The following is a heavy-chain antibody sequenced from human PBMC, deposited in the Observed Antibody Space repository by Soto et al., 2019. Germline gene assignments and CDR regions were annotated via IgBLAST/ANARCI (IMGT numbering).Heavy chain of an antibody. CDR1: GYSFTSYW. CDR2: IYPGDSDT. D-gene: IGHD5-18*01. CDR3: ARALRGYSYGYREYYFDY. Sequence: PGESLKISCKGSGYSFTSYWIGWVRQMPGKGLEWMGIIYPGDSDTRYSPSFQGQVTISADKSISTAYLQWSSLKASDTAMYYCARALRGYSYGYREYYFDYWGQGTLVTVSS. J-gene: IGHJ4*02. V-gene: IGHV5-51*01.